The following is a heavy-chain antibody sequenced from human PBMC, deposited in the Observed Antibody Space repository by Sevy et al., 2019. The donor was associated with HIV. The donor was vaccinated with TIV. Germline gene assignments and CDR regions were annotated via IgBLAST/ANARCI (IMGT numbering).Heavy chain of an antibody. J-gene: IGHJ6*02. CDR2: INSDGSST. CDR3: ARDLRYCSGGSCPPYYGMDV. D-gene: IGHD2-15*01. V-gene: IGHV3-74*01. Sequence: GGSLRLSCAASGFTFSSYWMHWVRQAPGKGLVWVSRINSDGSSTSYADSVKGRFTISRDNAKNTLYLQMNSLRAEDTVVYYCARDLRYCSGGSCPPYYGMDVWGQGTTVTVSS. CDR1: GFTFSSYW.